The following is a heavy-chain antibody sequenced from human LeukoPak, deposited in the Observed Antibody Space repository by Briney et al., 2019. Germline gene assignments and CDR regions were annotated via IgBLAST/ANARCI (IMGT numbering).Heavy chain of an antibody. J-gene: IGHJ4*02. CDR3: AKDAQIGFDCSSGLEY. V-gene: IGHV3-33*06. Sequence: PGRSLRLSCAASGFTFSHYGMHWVRQAPGKGLEWVAVIWNDGTNKYYSDSVKGRFTIYRDDSQNRVYLQMNSLRADDTALYYCAKDAQIGFDCSSGLEYWGQGALVTVSS. D-gene: IGHD4-11*01. CDR1: GFTFSHYG. CDR2: IWNDGTNK.